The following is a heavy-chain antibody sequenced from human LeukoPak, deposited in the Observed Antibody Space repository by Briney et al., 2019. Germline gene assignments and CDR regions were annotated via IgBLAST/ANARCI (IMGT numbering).Heavy chain of an antibody. V-gene: IGHV3-30*02. CDR3: AVGTARRY. CDR2: IRYDGSNK. Sequence: GGSLRLSCAASGFIFNTYVMHWVRQAPGKGLEWLAFIRYDGSNKNYADSVKGRFTISRDNAKNSLYLQMNSLRAEDTAVYYCAVGTARRYWGQGTLVTVSS. D-gene: IGHD6-6*01. J-gene: IGHJ4*02. CDR1: GFIFNTYV.